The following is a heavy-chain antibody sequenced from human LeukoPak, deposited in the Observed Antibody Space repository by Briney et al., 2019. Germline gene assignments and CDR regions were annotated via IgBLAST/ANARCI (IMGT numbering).Heavy chain of an antibody. CDR1: GFTFSSYE. Sequence: PGGSLRLSCAASGFTFSSYEMNWVRQAPGKGLEWVSYISSSGSTIYYADSVKGRFTISRDNAKNSLYLQMNSLRAEDTAAYYCARIVDCSSTSCYDYWGQGTLVTVSS. V-gene: IGHV3-48*03. CDR3: ARIVDCSSTSCYDY. CDR2: ISSSGSTI. D-gene: IGHD2-2*01. J-gene: IGHJ4*02.